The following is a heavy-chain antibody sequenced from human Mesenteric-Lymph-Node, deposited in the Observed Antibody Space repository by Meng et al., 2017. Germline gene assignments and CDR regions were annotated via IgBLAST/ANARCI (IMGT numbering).Heavy chain of an antibody. CDR2: ISSSGSYI. J-gene: IGHJ4*02. CDR1: GISFSNYS. Sequence: GVLKISCGASGISFSNYSMAWVRLAPGKGLEWVSSISSSGSYIYYADSVKGRFTISRDNARDTLYLQMTSLRAEDTAVYYCARDVVVGQTTRAPFDYWGQGTLVTVSS. CDR3: ARDVVVGQTTRAPFDY. D-gene: IGHD3-22*01. V-gene: IGHV3-21*01.